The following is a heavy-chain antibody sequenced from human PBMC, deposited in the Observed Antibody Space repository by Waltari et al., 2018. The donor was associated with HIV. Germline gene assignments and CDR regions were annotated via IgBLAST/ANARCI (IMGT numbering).Heavy chain of an antibody. Sequence: QVQLVQSGAEVKKPGASVKLSLKSSGYTFITPILQWVRQAPGHGLEWLAAIDPSSGNTMYAEKFQGRLTVTSDSYTTTVYMELFGLKSEDTAVYYCAPVLTSGWYADYWGRGTQVTVSS. CDR3: APVLTSGWYADY. J-gene: IGHJ4*01. CDR2: IDPSSGNT. CDR1: GYTFITPI. V-gene: IGHV1-46*01. D-gene: IGHD6-19*01.